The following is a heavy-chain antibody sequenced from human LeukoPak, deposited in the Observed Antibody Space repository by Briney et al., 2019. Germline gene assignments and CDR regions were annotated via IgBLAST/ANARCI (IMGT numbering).Heavy chain of an antibody. V-gene: IGHV3-11*01. CDR3: ARDQLEWDLLYYYYGMDV. D-gene: IGHD1-26*01. CDR2: IISSGSTI. Sequence: NPGGSLRLACAAARFTFSNNYMGCNRHPPRKVLGWVSYIISSGSTIYYADSVKGRFTISRDNAKNSLYLQMNSLRAEDTAVYYCARDQLEWDLLYYYYGMDVWGQGTPVTVSS. CDR1: RFTFSNNY. J-gene: IGHJ6*02.